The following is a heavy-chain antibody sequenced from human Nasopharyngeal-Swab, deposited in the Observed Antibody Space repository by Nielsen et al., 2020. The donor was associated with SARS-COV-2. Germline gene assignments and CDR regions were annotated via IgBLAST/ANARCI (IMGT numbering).Heavy chain of an antibody. Sequence: ASVKVSCKASGYTFTSYGISWVRQAPGQGLEWMGWISAYNGNTNYAQKLQGRVTMTTDTSTSTAYMELRSLRSDDTAVYYCAREERYSDLGGKLNYDNYMDVWGKGTTVTVSS. J-gene: IGHJ6*03. D-gene: IGHD3-9*01. CDR3: AREERYSDLGGKLNYDNYMDV. CDR1: GYTFTSYG. V-gene: IGHV1-18*01. CDR2: ISAYNGNT.